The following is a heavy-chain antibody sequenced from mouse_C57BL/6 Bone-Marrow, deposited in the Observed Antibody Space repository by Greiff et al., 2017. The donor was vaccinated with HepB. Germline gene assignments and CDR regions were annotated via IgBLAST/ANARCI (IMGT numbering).Heavy chain of an antibody. Sequence: QVQLQQSGAELARPGASVKLSCKASGYTFTSYGISWVKQRTGQGLEWIGEIYPRSGNTYYNEKFKGKATLTADKSSSTAYMELRSLTSEDSAVYFCARTRRLRRENYFDYWGQGTTLTVSS. CDR1: GYTFTSYG. CDR2: IYPRSGNT. V-gene: IGHV1-81*01. D-gene: IGHD2-4*01. J-gene: IGHJ2*01. CDR3: ARTRRLRRENYFDY.